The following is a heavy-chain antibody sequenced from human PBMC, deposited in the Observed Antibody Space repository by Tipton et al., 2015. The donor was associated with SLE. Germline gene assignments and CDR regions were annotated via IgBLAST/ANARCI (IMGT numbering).Heavy chain of an antibody. CDR1: GFMFSSYA. CDR2: ISVSGDTT. CDR3: ARGSRYYGINWYFDL. V-gene: IGHV3-23*01. D-gene: IGHD3-9*01. Sequence: SLRLSCAASGFMFSSYAMSWVRQAPGKGLEWVSAISVSGDTTYYAVSVRGRFTISRDTSKTTLYLQMNSLRADDTAVYYCARGSRYYGINWYFDLWGRGTLVTVSS. J-gene: IGHJ2*01.